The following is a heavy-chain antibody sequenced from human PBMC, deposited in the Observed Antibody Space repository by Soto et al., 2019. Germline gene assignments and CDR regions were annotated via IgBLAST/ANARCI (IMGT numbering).Heavy chain of an antibody. V-gene: IGHV4-39*01. Sequence: SQTLSLTCTVSGGSISSSSYYWGWIRQPPGKGLEWIGSIYYSGSTYYNPSLKSRVTISVDTSKNQFSLKLSSVTAADTAVYYCARRRDSSGWYAVFDYWGQGTLVTVSS. CDR3: ARRRDSSGWYAVFDY. D-gene: IGHD6-19*01. J-gene: IGHJ4*02. CDR1: GGSISSSSYY. CDR2: IYYSGST.